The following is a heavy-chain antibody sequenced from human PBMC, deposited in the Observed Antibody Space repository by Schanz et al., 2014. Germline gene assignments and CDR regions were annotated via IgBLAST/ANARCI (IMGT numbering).Heavy chain of an antibody. D-gene: IGHD2-2*01. CDR1: GFAVDNYY. V-gene: IGHV3-7*01. CDR3: VSQPGSPNY. J-gene: IGHJ4*02. CDR2: IKHDGSVK. Sequence: EVQLVASGGGLVQPGGSLRLSCAASGFAVDNYYMSCVRQAPGKGLEWVANIKHDGSVKDYVDSVEGRFTVSRDNAKKSLFLQMNSLRVEDTAVYFCVSQPGSPNYWGQGTLVTVSS.